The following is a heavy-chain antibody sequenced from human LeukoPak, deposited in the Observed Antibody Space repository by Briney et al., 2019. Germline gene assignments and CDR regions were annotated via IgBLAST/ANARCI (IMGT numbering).Heavy chain of an antibody. D-gene: IGHD6-13*01. CDR1: GYTFTVHY. Sequence: SVKVSCKASGYTFTVHYMHWVRQAPGQGLEWMGGIIPIFGTANYAQKFQGRVTITTDESTSTAYMELSSLRSEDTAVYYCARDSGIAAAQSGGYMDVWGKGTTVSVSS. V-gene: IGHV1-69*05. J-gene: IGHJ6*03. CDR2: IIPIFGTA. CDR3: ARDSGIAAAQSGGYMDV.